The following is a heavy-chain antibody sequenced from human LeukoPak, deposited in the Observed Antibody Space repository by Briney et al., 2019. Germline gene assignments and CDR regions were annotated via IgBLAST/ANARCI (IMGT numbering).Heavy chain of an antibody. CDR1: GYSLSSGYQ. CDR2: IYHSGSA. CDR3: ARDPRWLTPDCTSTSCYENYFDP. D-gene: IGHD2-2*01. J-gene: IGHJ5*02. V-gene: IGHV4-38-2*02. Sequence: SETLSLTCAVSGYSLSSGYQWAWIRQSPGKGVEWIGSIYHSGSAHYNPSLKGGVTVAVVTSKNQYSLKMYSVTAADTAVYYCARDPRWLTPDCTSTSCYENYFDPWGQGTLVTVSS.